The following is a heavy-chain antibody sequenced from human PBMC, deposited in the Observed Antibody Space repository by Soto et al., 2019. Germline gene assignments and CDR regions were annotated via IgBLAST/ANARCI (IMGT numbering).Heavy chain of an antibody. J-gene: IGHJ6*02. CDR2: ISAYNGNT. CDR1: GYTFTSYG. D-gene: IGHD3-3*01. CDR3: ARDQGITIFGVVIYYYYGMDV. V-gene: IGHV1-18*01. Sequence: PSLKDSCKASGYTFTSYGISWVRQAPGQELEWMGWISAYNGNTNYAQKLQGRVTMTTDTSTSTAYMELRSLRSDDTAVYYCARDQGITIFGVVIYYYYGMDVWGQGTTVTVSS.